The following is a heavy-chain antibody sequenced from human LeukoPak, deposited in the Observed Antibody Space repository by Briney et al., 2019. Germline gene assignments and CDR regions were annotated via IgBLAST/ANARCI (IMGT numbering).Heavy chain of an antibody. CDR3: ARSPHDSGHSYLPVVDY. D-gene: IGHD4-17*01. CDR2: ISAGPTYT. Sequence: LSLTCTVSGGSISSSTFYWGWIRQAPGKGLEWISYISAGPTYTNYADSVKGRFTISRDNTKNSLYLQMNSLRAEDTAVYFCARSPHDSGHSYLPVVDYWGQGALVTVSS. J-gene: IGHJ4*02. V-gene: IGHV3-11*03. CDR1: GGSISSSTFY.